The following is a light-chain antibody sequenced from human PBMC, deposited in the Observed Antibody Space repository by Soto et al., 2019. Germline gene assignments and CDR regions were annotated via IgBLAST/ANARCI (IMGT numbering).Light chain of an antibody. Sequence: ALTQPPSASGSPGQSVTISCTGTSSDVGGYNYVSWYQQHPGKVPKLMVYEVNKRPSGVPDRFSGSKSGNTASLTVAGLQAEDEADYYCTSYAGGNNVFGTGTKVTVL. V-gene: IGLV2-8*01. CDR2: EVN. J-gene: IGLJ1*01. CDR3: TSYAGGNNV. CDR1: SSDVGGYNY.